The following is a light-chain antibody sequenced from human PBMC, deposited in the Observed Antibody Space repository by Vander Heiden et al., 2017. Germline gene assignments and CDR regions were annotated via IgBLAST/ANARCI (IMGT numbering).Light chain of an antibody. J-gene: IGKJ1*01. Sequence: AIQMTQSPSSLSAYVGDRVTITCRASQGIRNDLGWYQQKPGKAPKLLIYAASSLQSGVPSRFSGSGSGTDFTLTISFLQPEDFATYYCLQDYNYPWTFGQGTKVEIK. CDR3: LQDYNYPWT. V-gene: IGKV1-6*01. CDR1: QGIRND. CDR2: AAS.